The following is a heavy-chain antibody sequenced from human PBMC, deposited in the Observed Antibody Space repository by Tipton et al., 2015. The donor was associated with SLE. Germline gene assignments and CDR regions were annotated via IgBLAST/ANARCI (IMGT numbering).Heavy chain of an antibody. Sequence: TLSLTCAVYGGSFSGYCWSWIRQPPGKGLEWNGEINHSGSTNYNPSLKSRLTISVDTSKNQFSLKLRSVTAADTAVYYCARQYYDFWSAYYYMDVWGKGTTVTVSS. CDR2: INHSGST. D-gene: IGHD3-3*01. J-gene: IGHJ6*03. CDR1: GGSFSGYC. CDR3: ARQYYDFWSAYYYMDV. V-gene: IGHV4-34*01.